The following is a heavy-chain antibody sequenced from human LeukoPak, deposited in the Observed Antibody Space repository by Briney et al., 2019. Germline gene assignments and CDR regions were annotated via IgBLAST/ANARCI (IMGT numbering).Heavy chain of an antibody. CDR1: GFTFSSAW. V-gene: IGHV3-53*01. CDR3: ARGRRDGYNLGY. CDR2: IYSGGTT. D-gene: IGHD5-24*01. Sequence: PGGSLRLSCAASGFTFSSAWMHWVRQAPGKGLEWVAVIYSGGTTYYADSVKGRFTISRDNSKNTLYLQMNSLRAEDTAVYYCARGRRDGYNLGYWGQGTLVTVSS. J-gene: IGHJ4*02.